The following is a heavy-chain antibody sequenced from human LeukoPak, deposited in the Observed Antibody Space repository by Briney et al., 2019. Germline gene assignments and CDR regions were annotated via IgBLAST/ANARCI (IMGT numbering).Heavy chain of an antibody. D-gene: IGHD3-10*01. Sequence: GGSLRLSCAASGFTFTTYWMSWVRQAPGKGLEWVANINQDGTEKYYVDSVKGRFTISRDDAKRSLYLQMNSLRVEDRAVYYCAKVAKYYYGSETYYFFEHWGQGTPVTASS. CDR2: INQDGTEK. CDR1: GFTFTTYW. V-gene: IGHV3-7*01. J-gene: IGHJ4*02. CDR3: AKVAKYYYGSETYYFFEH.